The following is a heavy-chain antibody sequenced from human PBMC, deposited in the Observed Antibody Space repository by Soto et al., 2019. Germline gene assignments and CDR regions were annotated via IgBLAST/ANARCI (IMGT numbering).Heavy chain of an antibody. V-gene: IGHV4-61*01. CDR3: ARVATGTTNWFDP. CDR2: IYYSGST. CDR1: GGSVSSGSYY. D-gene: IGHD1-1*01. J-gene: IGHJ5*02. Sequence: PSETLSLTCTVSGGSVSSGSYYWSWIRQPPGKGLEWIGYIYYSGSTNYNPSLKSRVTISVDTSKNQFSLKLSSVTAADTAVYYCARVATGTTNWFDPWGQGTLVTVSS.